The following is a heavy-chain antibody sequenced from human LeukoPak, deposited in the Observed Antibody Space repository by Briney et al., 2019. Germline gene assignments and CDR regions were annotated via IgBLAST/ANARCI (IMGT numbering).Heavy chain of an antibody. CDR1: GFTFSSYA. D-gene: IGHD3-22*01. V-gene: IGHV3-23*01. CDR3: ARAGRFTGIVVPSFRHYYYYMDV. J-gene: IGHJ6*03. Sequence: PGGSLRLSCAASGFTFSSYAMSWVRQAPGKGLEWVSAISGSGGSTYYADSVKGRFTISRDNSKNTLYLQMNSLRAEDTAVYYCARAGRFTGIVVPSFRHYYYYMDVWGKGTTVTVSS. CDR2: ISGSGGST.